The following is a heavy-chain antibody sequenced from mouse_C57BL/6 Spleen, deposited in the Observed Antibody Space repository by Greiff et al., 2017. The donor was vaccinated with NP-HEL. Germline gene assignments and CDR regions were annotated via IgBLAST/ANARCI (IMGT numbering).Heavy chain of an antibody. CDR2: INPYNGGT. J-gene: IGHJ1*03. V-gene: IGHV1-19*01. CDR1: GYTFTDYY. D-gene: IGHD2-1*01. Sequence: EVKLQESGPVLVKPGASVKMSCKASGYTFTDYYMNWVKQSHGKSLEWIGVINPYNGGTSYNQKFKGKATLTVDKSSSTAYMELNSLTAEDSAVYYCARSRGNYWYFDVWGTGTTVTVSS. CDR3: ARSRGNYWYFDV.